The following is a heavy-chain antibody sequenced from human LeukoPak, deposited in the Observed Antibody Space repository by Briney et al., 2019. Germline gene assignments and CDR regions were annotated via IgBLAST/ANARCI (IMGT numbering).Heavy chain of an antibody. D-gene: IGHD1-1*01. CDR3: ARVTGYYYMDV. CDR2: IYDSTT. Sequence: PSETLSLTCAVSGYSIGSGYYWGWIWQPPGKGLEWIGTIYDSTTYYNPSLRSRVTVSIDTSKNQFSLKLSSVTAADTAVYYCARVTGYYYMDVWGKGTTVTVSS. J-gene: IGHJ6*03. V-gene: IGHV4-38-2*01. CDR1: GYSIGSGYY.